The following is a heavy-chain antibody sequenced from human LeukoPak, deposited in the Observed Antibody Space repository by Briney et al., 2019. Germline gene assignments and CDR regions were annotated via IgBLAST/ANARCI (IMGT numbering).Heavy chain of an antibody. J-gene: IGHJ4*02. CDR2: ISGSGGST. V-gene: IGHV3-23*01. D-gene: IGHD2-15*01. CDR3: ARPRSGEAYYFDY. CDR1: GFTFSSYG. Sequence: PGGSLRLSCAASGFTFSSYGMSWVRQAPRKGLEWVSAISGSGGSTYYADSVKGRFTISRDNSKNTLYLQMNSLRAEDTAVYYCARPRSGEAYYFDYWGQGTLVTVSS.